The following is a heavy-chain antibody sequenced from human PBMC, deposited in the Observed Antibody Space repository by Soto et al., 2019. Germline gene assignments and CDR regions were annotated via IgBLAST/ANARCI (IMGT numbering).Heavy chain of an antibody. CDR3: ARERLSGSSSWEYYFDY. CDR2: IIPIFGTA. CDR1: GGTFSSYA. D-gene: IGHD6-13*01. V-gene: IGHV1-69*06. J-gene: IGHJ4*02. Sequence: GASVKVSCKDSGGTFSSYAISWVRQAPGQGLEWMGGIIPIFGTANYAQKFQGRVTITADKSTSTAYMELSSLRSEDTAVYYCARERLSGSSSWEYYFDYWGQGTLVTVSS.